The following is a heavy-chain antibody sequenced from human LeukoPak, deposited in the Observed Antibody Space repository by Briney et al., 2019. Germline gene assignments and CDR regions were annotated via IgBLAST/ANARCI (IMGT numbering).Heavy chain of an antibody. CDR2: ISSNGGTT. D-gene: IGHD5-24*01. CDR3: ARDGVATNDC. CDR1: GFPFSNYA. V-gene: IGHV3-64*01. Sequence: TGGSLRLSCAASGFPFSNYAMQWVRQAPGKGLEYVSGISSNGGTTVYPNSVKGRFTISRDNSKNTLYLQMGSLRAEDMAVYYCARDGVATNDCWGQGTLVTVSS. J-gene: IGHJ4*02.